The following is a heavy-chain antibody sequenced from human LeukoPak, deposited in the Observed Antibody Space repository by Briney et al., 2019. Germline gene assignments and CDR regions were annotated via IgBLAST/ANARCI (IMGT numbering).Heavy chain of an antibody. CDR1: GGTFSSYA. CDR2: IIPIFGTA. J-gene: IGHJ6*03. V-gene: IGHV1-69*13. D-gene: IGHD1-26*01. Sequence: ASVKVSCKASGGTFSSYALSGVRQAPGHGLEGMGGIIPIFGTANYAQKSQGRVTITADQSTSTAYMELSSLRSEDTAVYYCARDGIVGGLRDYYYYMDVWGKGTTVTVSS. CDR3: ARDGIVGGLRDYYYYMDV.